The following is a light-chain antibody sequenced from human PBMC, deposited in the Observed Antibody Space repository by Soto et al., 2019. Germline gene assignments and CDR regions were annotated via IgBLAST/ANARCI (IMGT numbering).Light chain of an antibody. CDR3: QQYNNYFT. CDR1: QSVQTW. J-gene: IGKJ1*01. CDR2: KAT. Sequence: IQLTQYPSTLSSSLGDRVTITCRASQSVQTWLAWFQQKPGKAPKLLIYKATTLETGVPSRFSGSGSETEFTLTISSMKPDDLGTYYCQQYNNYFTFGQGTKVDIK. V-gene: IGKV1-5*03.